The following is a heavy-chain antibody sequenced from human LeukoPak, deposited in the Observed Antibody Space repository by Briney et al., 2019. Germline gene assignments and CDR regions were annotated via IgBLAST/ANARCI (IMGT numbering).Heavy chain of an antibody. CDR3: ARVGLMTIDP. CDR1: GGSISSGSYY. V-gene: IGHV4-61*02. CDR2: IYTSGST. D-gene: IGHD3-9*01. Sequence: SETLSLTGTVSGGSISSGSYYWSWIRQPAGKGLEWIGRIYTSGSTNYNPSLKSRVTISVDTSKNQFSLKLSSVTAADTAVYYCARVGLMTIDPWGQGTLVTVSS. J-gene: IGHJ5*02.